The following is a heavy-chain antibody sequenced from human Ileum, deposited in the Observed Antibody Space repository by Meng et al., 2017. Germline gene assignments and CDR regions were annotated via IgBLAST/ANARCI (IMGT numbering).Heavy chain of an antibody. CDR1: GDSISTTNW. J-gene: IGHJ4*02. Sequence: QRKGSGPGLVKPSGTPSLTCAVSGDSISTTNWWNWVRQPPGEGLEWIGEIYHSGLVNYNLSLKSRVTLSIDKSKNQFSLKLISVTAADTGVYYCAANSGKKMHSWGQGTLVTVSS. D-gene: IGHD4-23*01. V-gene: IGHV4-4*02. CDR2: IYHSGLV. CDR3: AANSGKKMHS.